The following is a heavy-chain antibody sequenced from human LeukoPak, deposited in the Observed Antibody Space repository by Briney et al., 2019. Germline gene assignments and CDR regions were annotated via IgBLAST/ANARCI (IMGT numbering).Heavy chain of an antibody. CDR2: ISNDTSNK. D-gene: IGHD3-10*01. Sequence: GGSLRLSCAASGFTFSSYGMHWVRQAPGKGLEWVAVISNDTSNKYKADSVKGRCTFSSDNSKNTLCLQRNSLRAEGTAVYYCAQNLVVRGVITSYGMDVWGQGTTVTVSS. CDR1: GFTFSSYG. J-gene: IGHJ6*02. V-gene: IGHV3-30*18. CDR3: AQNLVVRGVITSYGMDV.